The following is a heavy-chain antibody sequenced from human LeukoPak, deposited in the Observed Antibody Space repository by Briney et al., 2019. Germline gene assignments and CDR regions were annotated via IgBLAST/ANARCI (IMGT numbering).Heavy chain of an antibody. Sequence: GGSLRLSCAASGFTFSSYNLNWVRQAPGKGLEWVSYISSTSSTIYYTDSLKGRFTISRDNAKNSLYLQMNSLRVEDTAVYYCARVVSSWQRIWFDPWGQGTLVTVSS. CDR1: GFTFSSYN. D-gene: IGHD6-13*01. J-gene: IGHJ5*02. V-gene: IGHV3-48*01. CDR2: ISSTSSTI. CDR3: ARVVSSWQRIWFDP.